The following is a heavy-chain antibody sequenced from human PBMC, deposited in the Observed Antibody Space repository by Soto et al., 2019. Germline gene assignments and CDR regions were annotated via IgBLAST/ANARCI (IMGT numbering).Heavy chain of an antibody. V-gene: IGHV1-69*13. CDR2: IIPIFGTA. CDR1: GGTFSSYA. CDR3: ARSDRDHYYYYGMDV. J-gene: IGHJ6*02. D-gene: IGHD3-22*01. Sequence: SVKVSCKASGGTFSSYAISWVRQAPGQGLEWMGGIIPIFGTANYAQKFQGRVTITADESTSTAYMELSSLRSEDTAVYYCARSDRDHYYYYGMDVWGQGTTVTVSS.